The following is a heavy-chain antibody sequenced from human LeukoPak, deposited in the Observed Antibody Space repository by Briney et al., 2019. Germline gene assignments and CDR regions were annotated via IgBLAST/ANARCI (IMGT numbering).Heavy chain of an antibody. D-gene: IGHD3-22*01. J-gene: IGHJ4*02. Sequence: SETLSLTCTVSGGSISSSSYYWGWIRQPPGKGLEWIGSIYYSGSTNYNPSLKSRVTISVDTSKNQFSLKLSSVTAADTAVYYCARGSYDSSGYPSIDYWGQGTLVTVSS. CDR1: GGSISSSSYY. V-gene: IGHV4-39*07. CDR2: IYYSGST. CDR3: ARGSYDSSGYPSIDY.